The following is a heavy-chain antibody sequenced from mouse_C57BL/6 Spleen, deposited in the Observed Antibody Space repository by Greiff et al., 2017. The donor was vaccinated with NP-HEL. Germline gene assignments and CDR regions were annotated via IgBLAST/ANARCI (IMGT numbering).Heavy chain of an antibody. CDR1: GYAFSSSW. CDR3: AREKGIYYSNYGDFDY. V-gene: IGHV1-82*01. Sequence: VQLQQSGPELVKPGASVKISCKASGYAFSSSWMNWVKQRPGKGLEWIGRIYPGDGDTNYNGKFKGKATLTADKSSSTAYMQLSSLTSEDSAVYFCAREKGIYYSNYGDFDYWGQCTTLTVSS. J-gene: IGHJ2*01. CDR2: IYPGDGDT. D-gene: IGHD2-5*01.